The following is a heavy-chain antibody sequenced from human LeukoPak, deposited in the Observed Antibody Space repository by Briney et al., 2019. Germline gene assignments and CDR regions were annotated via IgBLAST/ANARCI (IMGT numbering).Heavy chain of an antibody. CDR3: ARGLIAYYDFWSGYYYYYYYMDV. J-gene: IGHJ6*03. CDR2: IYYSGST. D-gene: IGHD3-3*01. V-gene: IGHV4-59*01. Sequence: SETLSLTCTVSGGSINSYYWSWIRQPPGKGLEWIGYIYYSGSTNYNPSLKSRVTISVDTSKNQFSLKLSSVTAADTAVYYCARGLIAYYDFWSGYYYYYYYMDVWGKGTTVTVSS. CDR1: GGSINSYY.